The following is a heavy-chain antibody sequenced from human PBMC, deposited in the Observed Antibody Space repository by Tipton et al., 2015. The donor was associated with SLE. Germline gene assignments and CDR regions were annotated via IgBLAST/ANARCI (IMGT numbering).Heavy chain of an antibody. J-gene: IGHJ5*02. Sequence: TLSLTCTVSGGSISSGSYYWSWIRQPAGKGLEWIGRIYTSGSTNYNPSLKSRVTISVDTSKSQFSLKLTSVTAADTAVYYCARNWSFNWFAPWGQGTLVTVSS. CDR2: IYTSGST. CDR1: GGSISSGSYY. CDR3: ARNWSFNWFAP. V-gene: IGHV4-61*02.